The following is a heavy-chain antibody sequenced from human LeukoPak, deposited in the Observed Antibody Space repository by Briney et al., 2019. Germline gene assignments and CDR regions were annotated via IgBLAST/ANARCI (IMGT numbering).Heavy chain of an antibody. CDR2: IKQDGSEK. V-gene: IGHV3-7*04. CDR3: ARGGSYYGY. CDR1: GFTISSYW. J-gene: IGHJ4*02. Sequence: PGGSLRLSCAASGFTISSYWMSWVRQAPGRGLEWLANIKQDGSEKYYVDSVKGRFTISRDNGKNSLHLQTNSLRAEDTAVYYCARGGSYYGYWGQGTLVTVSS. D-gene: IGHD1-26*01.